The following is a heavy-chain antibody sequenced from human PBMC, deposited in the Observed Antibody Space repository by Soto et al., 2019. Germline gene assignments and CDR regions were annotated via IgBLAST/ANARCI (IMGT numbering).Heavy chain of an antibody. CDR1: GGSSSSYY. V-gene: IGHV4-59*08. Sequence: TSETLSLTCTVSGGSSSSYYWSWIRQPPGKGLEWIGYIYYSGSTNYNPSLRSRVTISVDTSKNQFSLKLSSVTAADTAVYYCARLGGRGYGSGSYPGWDAFDIWGQGTMVTVSS. CDR2: IYYSGST. CDR3: ARLGGRGYGSGSYPGWDAFDI. J-gene: IGHJ3*02. D-gene: IGHD3-10*01.